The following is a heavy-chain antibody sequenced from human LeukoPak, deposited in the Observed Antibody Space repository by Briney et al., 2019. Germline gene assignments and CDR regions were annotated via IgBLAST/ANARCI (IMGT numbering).Heavy chain of an antibody. J-gene: IGHJ4*02. Sequence: PGGSLRLSCAASGFTFSSFWMHWVRQAPGKGLVWVSHTNSDGSTTDYADSVRGRFTISRDNAKNTLFLQMNSLTVEDTAVYYCGRGMRDCYGLDYWGQGILVTVSS. CDR2: TNSDGSTT. CDR3: GRGMRDCYGLDY. D-gene: IGHD2-21*02. CDR1: GFTFSSFW. V-gene: IGHV3-74*01.